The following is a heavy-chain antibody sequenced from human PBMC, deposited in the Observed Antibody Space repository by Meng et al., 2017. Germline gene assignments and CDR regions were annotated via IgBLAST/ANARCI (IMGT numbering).Heavy chain of an antibody. CDR3: ARYSGYEKYYYYGMDV. CDR1: GFTFSSYW. CDR2: IKQDGSEK. D-gene: IGHD5-12*01. V-gene: IGHV3-7*01. J-gene: IGHJ6*02. Sequence: GESLKISCAASGFTFSSYWMSWVRQAPGKGLEWVANIKQDGSEKYYVDSVKGRFTISRDNAKNSLYLQMNSLRAEDTAVYYCARYSGYEKYYYYGMDVWGQGTMVTVSS.